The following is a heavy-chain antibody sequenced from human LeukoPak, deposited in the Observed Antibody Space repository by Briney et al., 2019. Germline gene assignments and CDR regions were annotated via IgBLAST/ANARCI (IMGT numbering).Heavy chain of an antibody. J-gene: IGHJ4*02. V-gene: IGHV3-23*01. CDR1: GFTFSSYA. CDR2: ISGSGGST. D-gene: IGHD6-13*01. CDR3: AKAYSMGYYFDY. Sequence: GGSLRLSCAASGFTFSSYAMNWVRQAPGKGLEWVSAISGSGGSTYYADSVKGRFTISRDNSENTLYLQMNSLRAEDTAVYYCAKAYSMGYYFDYWGQGTLVTVSS.